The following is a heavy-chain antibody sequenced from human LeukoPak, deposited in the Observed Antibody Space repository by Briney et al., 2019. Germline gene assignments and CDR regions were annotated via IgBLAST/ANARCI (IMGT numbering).Heavy chain of an antibody. CDR1: GFTISSYW. J-gene: IGHJ4*02. Sequence: GGSLRLSCVASGFTISSYWMHWVRQAPGKGLEWVANIKQDGSEEYYVDSVKGRFTISRDNAKNSLYLQMNSLRAEDTAVYYCARRYFDYWGQGILVTVSS. V-gene: IGHV3-7*03. CDR2: IKQDGSEE. CDR3: ARRYFDY.